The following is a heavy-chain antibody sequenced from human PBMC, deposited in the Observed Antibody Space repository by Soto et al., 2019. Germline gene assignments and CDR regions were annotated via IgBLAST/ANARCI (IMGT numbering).Heavy chain of an antibody. J-gene: IGHJ4*02. V-gene: IGHV1-69*13. CDR2: IIPIFGTA. Sequence: ASVKVSCKASGGTFSSYAISWVRQAPGQGLEWMGGIIPIFGTANYAQKFQGRVTITADESTSTAYMQLSSLRSEDRAVYYCARYHRPSITMIVVGTLGYWGQGTRVTVSS. CDR1: GGTFSSYA. D-gene: IGHD3-22*01. CDR3: ARYHRPSITMIVVGTLGY.